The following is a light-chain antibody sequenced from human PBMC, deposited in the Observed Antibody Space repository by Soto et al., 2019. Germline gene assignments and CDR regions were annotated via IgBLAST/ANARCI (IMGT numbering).Light chain of an antibody. CDR3: QQRNNWPLT. V-gene: IGKV3D-20*02. CDR2: GAS. Sequence: EIVMTQSPATLSVSPGERATLSCRASQSVSSSYLAWYQQKPGQAPRLLIYGASSRATGIPDRFSGSVSGTDFTLTISSLEPEDGEVYYGQQRNNWPLTFGGGTKVDIK. J-gene: IGKJ4*02. CDR1: QSVSSSY.